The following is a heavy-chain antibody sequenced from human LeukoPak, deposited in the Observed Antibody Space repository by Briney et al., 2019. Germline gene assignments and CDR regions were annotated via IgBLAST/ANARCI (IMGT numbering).Heavy chain of an antibody. Sequence: PGGSLRLSCAASGFTFSGYEMNWVRQAPGKGLEWVSYISRSGTIISYADSVKGRFIISRDNAKNSLYLQMNSLRAEDTAVYYCARERDDYYFDYWGQGTLVTVSS. V-gene: IGHV3-48*03. CDR1: GFTFSGYE. CDR2: ISRSGTII. J-gene: IGHJ4*02. D-gene: IGHD3-3*01. CDR3: ARERDDYYFDY.